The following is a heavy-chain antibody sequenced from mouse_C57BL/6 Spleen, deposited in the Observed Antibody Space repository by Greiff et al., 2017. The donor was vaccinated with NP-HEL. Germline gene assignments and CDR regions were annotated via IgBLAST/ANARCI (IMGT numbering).Heavy chain of an antibody. CDR3: ARRWLLSYWYFDV. V-gene: IGHV1-18*01. J-gene: IGHJ1*03. D-gene: IGHD2-3*01. CDR2: INPNNGGT. CDR1: GYTFTDYN. Sequence: VQLQQSGPELVKPGASVKIPCKASGYTFTDYNMDWVKQSHGKSLEWIGDINPNNGGTIYNQKFKGKATLPVDKSSSTAYMELRSLPSDDTAVYYFARRWLLSYWYFDVWGTGTTVTVSS.